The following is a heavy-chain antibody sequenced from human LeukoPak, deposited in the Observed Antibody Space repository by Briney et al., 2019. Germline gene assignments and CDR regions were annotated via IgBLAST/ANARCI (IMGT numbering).Heavy chain of an antibody. V-gene: IGHV1-18*01. CDR1: GYTFTSYG. CDR3: ARDYGDFSNYGMDV. Sequence: ASVKVSCKASGYTFTSYGISWVRQAPGQGLEWMGWISAYNGNTNYAQKLQGRVTTTTDTSTSTAYMELRSLRSDDTAVYYCARDYGDFSNYGMDVWGQGTTVTVSS. J-gene: IGHJ6*02. D-gene: IGHD4-17*01. CDR2: ISAYNGNT.